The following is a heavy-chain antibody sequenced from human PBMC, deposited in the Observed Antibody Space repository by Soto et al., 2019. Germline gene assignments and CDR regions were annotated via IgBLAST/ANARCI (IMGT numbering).Heavy chain of an antibody. CDR2: INPNSGGT. V-gene: IGHV1-2*04. CDR1: GYTFTGYY. CDR3: ARGDSAISIAAAGTWGVEDYYYGMDV. Sequence: GASVKVSCKASGYTFTGYYMHWVRQAPGQGLEWMGWINPNSGGTNYAQKFQGWVTMTRDTSISTAYMELSRLRSDDTAVYYCARGDSAISIAAAGTWGVEDYYYGMDVWGQGTTVTVSS. J-gene: IGHJ6*02. D-gene: IGHD6-13*01.